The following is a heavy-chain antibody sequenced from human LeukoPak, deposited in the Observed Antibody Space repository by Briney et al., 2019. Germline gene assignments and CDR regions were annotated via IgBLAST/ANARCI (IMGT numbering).Heavy chain of an antibody. CDR3: AKSGGGSCNKGVCYGLDY. J-gene: IGHJ4*02. Sequence: GGSLRLSCAASGFAFSSYGMHWVRQAPGKGLEWVTFIRYDGSDKYYAESVKGRFSISRDNSKNTLYLQMNSLRAEDTAVYYCAKSGGGSCNKGVCYGLDYWGQGNLVTVSS. CDR1: GFAFSSYG. V-gene: IGHV3-30*02. D-gene: IGHD2-8*01. CDR2: IRYDGSDK.